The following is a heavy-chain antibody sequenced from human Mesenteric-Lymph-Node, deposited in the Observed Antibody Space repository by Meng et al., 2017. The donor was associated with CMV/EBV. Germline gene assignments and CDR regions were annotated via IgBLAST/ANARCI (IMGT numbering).Heavy chain of an antibody. CDR1: GGSFHGYY. V-gene: IGHV4-34*01. CDR3: ARGNYMVRGFSSTTFDY. J-gene: IGHJ4*02. CDR2: INHSGST. D-gene: IGHD3-10*01. Sequence: VPLQLWGAGLLTPSAPLSPAWDVYGGSFHGYYWSWTRQPPGKGLEWIGEINHSGSTNYNPSLKSRVTISVDTSKNQFSLKLSSVTAADTAVYYCARGNYMVRGFSSTTFDYWGQGTLVTVSS.